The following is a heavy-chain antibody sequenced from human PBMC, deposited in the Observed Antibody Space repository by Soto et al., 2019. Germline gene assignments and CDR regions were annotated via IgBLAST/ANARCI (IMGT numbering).Heavy chain of an antibody. CDR3: ARDLGGYSGYVAVDD. D-gene: IGHD5-12*01. J-gene: IGHJ4*02. Sequence: GGSLRLSCAASGFTFSSYWMSWVRQAPGKGLEWVANIKQDGSEKYYVDSLKGQFTISRDNAKNSLYLQMNSLRVEDTAVYYCARDLGGYSGYVAVDDWGQGTLVTVSS. CDR1: GFTFSSYW. V-gene: IGHV3-7*01. CDR2: IKQDGSEK.